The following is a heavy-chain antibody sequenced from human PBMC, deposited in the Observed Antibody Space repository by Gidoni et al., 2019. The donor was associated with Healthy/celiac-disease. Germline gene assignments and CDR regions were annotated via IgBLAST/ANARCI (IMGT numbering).Heavy chain of an antibody. CDR3: ARGYVDTAIPSGMDV. D-gene: IGHD5-18*01. Sequence: EVQLVESGGGLVQPGGSLRLSCAASGFTFRRYSMNWVRQAPGKGLEWVSSISSSSSTIYYAESVKGRFTISRDNAKNSLYLQMNSLRAEDTAVYYCARGYVDTAIPSGMDVWGQGTTVTVSS. CDR2: ISSSSSTI. CDR1: GFTFRRYS. J-gene: IGHJ6*02. V-gene: IGHV3-48*01.